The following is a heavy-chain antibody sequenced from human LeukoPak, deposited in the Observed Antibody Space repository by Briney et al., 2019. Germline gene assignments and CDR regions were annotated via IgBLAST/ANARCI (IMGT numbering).Heavy chain of an antibody. CDR1: GGTFSSYA. D-gene: IGHD2-2*01. V-gene: IGHV1-69*05. Sequence: ASVKVSCKASGGTFSSYAISWVRQAPGQGLEWMGGIIPIFGTANYAQKFQGRVTITTDESTSTAYMELSSLRSEDTAVYYCANGKQGYCSSTSCSLDYWGQGTLVTVSS. J-gene: IGHJ4*02. CDR3: ANGKQGYCSSTSCSLDY. CDR2: IIPIFGTA.